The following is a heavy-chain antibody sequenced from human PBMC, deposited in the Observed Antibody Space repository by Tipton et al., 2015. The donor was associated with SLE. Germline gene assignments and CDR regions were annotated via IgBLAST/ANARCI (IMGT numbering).Heavy chain of an antibody. CDR2: SSHRGGT. D-gene: IGHD6-19*01. V-gene: IGHV4-34*01. CDR1: GGTFSGYH. CDR3: ARVVRSGWDLLNGYFDL. Sequence: TLSLTCSVSGGTFSGYHWTWIRQPPGKGLEWIGESSHRGGTNYSPSLKSRVTISEDASKTQFSLKLTSVTAADTAVYYCARVVRSGWDLLNGYFDLWGRGTLVTVSS. J-gene: IGHJ2*01.